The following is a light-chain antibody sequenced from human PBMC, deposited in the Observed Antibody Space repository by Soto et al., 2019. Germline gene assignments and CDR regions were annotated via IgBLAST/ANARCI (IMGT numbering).Light chain of an antibody. CDR1: QSVSGNY. V-gene: IGKV3D-20*02. J-gene: IGKJ1*01. CDR2: DAS. CDR3: QQYNNWPPWT. Sequence: EIVVTQSPDTLSLSPGESATVSCRASQSVSGNYLAWYQVKPGQAPRLLIYDASSRPTGIPDRFSGSGSGTDFTLTISRLEPEDFAVYYCQQYNNWPPWTFGQGTKVEIK.